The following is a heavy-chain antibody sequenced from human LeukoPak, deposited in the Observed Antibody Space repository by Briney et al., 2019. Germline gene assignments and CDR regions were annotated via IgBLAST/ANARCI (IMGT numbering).Heavy chain of an antibody. CDR1: GFTFSSYW. CDR2: ISSSSSYI. V-gene: IGHV3-21*01. J-gene: IGHJ4*02. Sequence: GGSLRLSCAASGFTFSSYWMSWVRQAPGKGLEWVSSISSSSSYIYYADSVKGRFTISRGNAKNSLYLQMNSLRAEDTAVYYCAGVPWYSYGSAPFDHWGQGTLVTVSS. CDR3: AGVPWYSYGSAPFDH. D-gene: IGHD5-18*01.